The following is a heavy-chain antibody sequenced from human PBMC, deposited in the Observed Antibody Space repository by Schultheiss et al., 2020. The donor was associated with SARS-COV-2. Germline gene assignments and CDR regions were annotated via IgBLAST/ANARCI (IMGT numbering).Heavy chain of an antibody. D-gene: IGHD4-17*01. V-gene: IGHV3-33*01. Sequence: GESLKISCAASGFTFSSYGMHWVRQAPGKGLEWVAVIWYDGSNKYYADSVKGRFTISRDNSKNTLYLQMNSLRAEDTAVYYCARRDYGDYSNAFDIWGQGTMVTVSS. J-gene: IGHJ3*02. CDR3: ARRDYGDYSNAFDI. CDR2: IWYDGSNK. CDR1: GFTFSSYG.